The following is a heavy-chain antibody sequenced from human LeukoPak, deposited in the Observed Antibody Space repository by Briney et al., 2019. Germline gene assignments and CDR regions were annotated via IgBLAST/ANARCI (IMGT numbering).Heavy chain of an antibody. CDR1: GFAFGSEA. CDR3: ARGAYSSGLYFDY. CDR2: IHSDTRT. D-gene: IGHD5-18*01. Sequence: GGSLRLSCAVSGFAFGSEAMSWVRQSPARGLEWVSIIHSDTRTYYADSVKGRFTISRDNSKNTLYLQMDSLRAEDTAVYYCARGAYSSGLYFDYWGQGTLVTVSS. V-gene: IGHV3-53*01. J-gene: IGHJ4*02.